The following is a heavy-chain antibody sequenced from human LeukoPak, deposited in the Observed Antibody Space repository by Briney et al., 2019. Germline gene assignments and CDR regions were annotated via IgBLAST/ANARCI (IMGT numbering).Heavy chain of an antibody. V-gene: IGHV3-48*03. Sequence: GGSLRLSCAASGFTFRSYEMNCVRHAPGRGLEWVSHISGGGESTVYPDAVKGRFTISRDYAKNSLYLQMNSLRVEATGVYYCARRSGRRYEYWGQGVLVTVSP. J-gene: IGHJ4*02. CDR1: GFTFRSYE. CDR2: ISGGGEST. D-gene: IGHD5-24*01. CDR3: ARRSGRRYEY.